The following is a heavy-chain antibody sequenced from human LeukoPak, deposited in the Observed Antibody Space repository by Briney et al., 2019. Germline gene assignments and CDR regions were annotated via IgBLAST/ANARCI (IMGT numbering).Heavy chain of an antibody. CDR2: IRNKANSYTT. J-gene: IGHJ4*02. Sequence: GGSLRLSCAASGFTFSDHYMDWVRRAPGKGLEWVGRIRNKANSYTTEYAASVKCRFTISRDDSKNSLFLQMNSLNTEDTAVYYCARVGYSYGSYYLDYWGQGTLVTVSS. D-gene: IGHD5-18*01. CDR1: GFTFSDHY. CDR3: ARVGYSYGSYYLDY. V-gene: IGHV3-72*01.